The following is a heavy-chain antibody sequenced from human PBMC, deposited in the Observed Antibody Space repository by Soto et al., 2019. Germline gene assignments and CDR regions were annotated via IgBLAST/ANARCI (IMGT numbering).Heavy chain of an antibody. CDR3: ARRKERSGPHYFVY. Sequence: ASVKVSCKASGYTFTTYDISWVRQATGQGLEWMGWMNPYSGNTGYAQKFQGRVTVTRNTSISTVYMELSGLRPDDTAVYYCARRKERSGPHYFVYWGQGSQVTVSS. CDR1: GYTFTTYD. V-gene: IGHV1-8*01. J-gene: IGHJ4*02. CDR2: MNPYSGNT. D-gene: IGHD6-25*01.